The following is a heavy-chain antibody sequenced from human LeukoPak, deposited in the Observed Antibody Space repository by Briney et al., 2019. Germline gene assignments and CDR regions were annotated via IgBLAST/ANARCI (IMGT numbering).Heavy chain of an antibody. CDR1: GYTFTGYY. V-gene: IGHV1-2*02. CDR3: ARAGGFGESDAFDI. CDR2: INPNSGGT. D-gene: IGHD3-10*01. J-gene: IGHJ3*02. Sequence: GASVKVSCKASGYTFTGYYMHWVRQAPGQGLEWMGWINPNSGGTNYAQKFQGRVTMTRDTSISTAYMELSRLRSDDTAVYYCARAGGFGESDAFDIWGQGTMVTVFS.